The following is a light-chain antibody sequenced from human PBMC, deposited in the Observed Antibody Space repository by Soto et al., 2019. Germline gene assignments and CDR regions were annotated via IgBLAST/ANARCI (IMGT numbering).Light chain of an antibody. CDR1: QDISTS. CDR2: AAS. J-gene: IGKJ5*01. Sequence: DIQMTHSPSSVSASVGDRVTITCRASQDISTSLAWYQQKPGKAPNLLIYAASTLQSGVPSRFSGSGSGTDFTLTISSLQPEDFGTYCCQEARRIPITFGQGTRLEI. V-gene: IGKV1-12*01. CDR3: QEARRIPIT.